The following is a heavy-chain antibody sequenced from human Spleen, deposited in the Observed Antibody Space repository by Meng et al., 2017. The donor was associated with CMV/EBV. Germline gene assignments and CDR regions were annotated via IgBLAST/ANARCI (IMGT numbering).Heavy chain of an antibody. CDR2: INHSGST. CDR3: ARGQSQWIQLPFDY. J-gene: IGHJ4*02. D-gene: IGHD5-18*01. CDR1: GGSFSGYY. V-gene: IGHV4-34*01. Sequence: QVQLQQWGAGRLKPSETLSLTCAVYGGSFSGYYWSWIRQPPGKGLEWIGEINHSGSTNYNPSLKSRVTISVDTSKNQFSLKLSSVTAADTAVYYCARGQSQWIQLPFDYWGQGTLVTVSS.